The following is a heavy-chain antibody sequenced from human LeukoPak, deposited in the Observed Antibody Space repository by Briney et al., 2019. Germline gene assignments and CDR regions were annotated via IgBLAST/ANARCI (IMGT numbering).Heavy chain of an antibody. Sequence: ASVKVSCKVSGYTLTELSMHWVRQAPGKGLEWMGGFDPEDGETIYAQKFQGRVTMTEDTSTDTAYMELSSLRSEDTAVYYCATMTTVTTRGYYYYYMDVWGKGTTVTASS. CDR1: GYTLTELS. CDR3: ATMTTVTTRGYYYYYMDV. CDR2: FDPEDGET. D-gene: IGHD4-17*01. J-gene: IGHJ6*03. V-gene: IGHV1-24*01.